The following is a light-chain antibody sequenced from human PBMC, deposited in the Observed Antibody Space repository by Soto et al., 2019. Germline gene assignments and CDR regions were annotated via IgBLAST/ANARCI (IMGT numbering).Light chain of an antibody. Sequence: DIQMTQSPSTLSASVGDRVTITCRASQNINSWLAWYQQKPGKAPKLLIYKASNLEPGVPSRFSGSGSRTEFTLTISSLQPDDFATYYCQHYTSFGTGTKVDIK. V-gene: IGKV1-5*03. J-gene: IGKJ3*01. CDR2: KAS. CDR3: QHYTS. CDR1: QNINSW.